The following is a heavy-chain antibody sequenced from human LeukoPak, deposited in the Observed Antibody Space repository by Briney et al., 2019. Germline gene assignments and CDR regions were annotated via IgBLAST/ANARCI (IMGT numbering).Heavy chain of an antibody. CDR3: ARNLIVGASTPNY. CDR2: IYYSGST. D-gene: IGHD1-26*01. V-gene: IGHV4-34*01. J-gene: IGHJ4*02. CDR1: GGSFSDYY. Sequence: SETLSLTCAVYGGSFSDYYWSWIRQPPGKGLEWIGSIYYSGSTYYNPSLKSRVTISVDTSKNQFSLKLSSVTAADTAVYYCARNLIVGASTPNYWGQGTLVTVSS.